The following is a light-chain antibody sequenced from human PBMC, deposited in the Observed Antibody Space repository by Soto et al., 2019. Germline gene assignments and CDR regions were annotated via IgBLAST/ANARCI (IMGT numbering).Light chain of an antibody. CDR2: SNN. V-gene: IGLV1-44*01. J-gene: IGLJ2*01. CDR3: AAWDDSLNVVV. Sequence: QAVVTQPPSASGTPGQRVTISWSGSSSNIGSNTVNWYQQLPGTAHKLLIYSNNQRPSGVPDRFSGSKSGTSASLAISGLQSEDEADYYCAAWDDSLNVVVFGGGTKLTVL. CDR1: SSNIGSNT.